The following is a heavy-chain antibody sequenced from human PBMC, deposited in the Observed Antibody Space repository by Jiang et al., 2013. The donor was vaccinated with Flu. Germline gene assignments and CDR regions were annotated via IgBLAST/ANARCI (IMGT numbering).Heavy chain of an antibody. CDR3: ARGRRRGGSYYNWFDP. D-gene: IGHD1-26*01. CDR2: MNPNSGNT. CDR1: GYTFTSYD. Sequence: GAEVKKPGASVKVSCKASGYTFTSYDINWVRQATGQGLEWMGWMNPNSGNTGYAQKFQGRVTMTRNTSISTAYMELSSLRSEDTAVYYCARGRRRGGSYYNWFDPWGQGTLVTVSS. V-gene: IGHV1-8*01. J-gene: IGHJ5*02.